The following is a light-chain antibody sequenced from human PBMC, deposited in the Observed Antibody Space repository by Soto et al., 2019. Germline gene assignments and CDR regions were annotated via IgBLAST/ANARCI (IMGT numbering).Light chain of an antibody. CDR1: QRVSSY. CDR2: DAS. J-gene: IGKJ4*01. CDR3: QQRSNWVLT. V-gene: IGKV3-11*01. Sequence: EIVLTQSPATLSLSPGERATLSCRASQRVSSYLACYQQKPGQAPRLLIYDASNRATGIPARFSGSGSGTDFTLTISSLEPEDFAVYYSQQRSNWVLTFGGGTKVEIK.